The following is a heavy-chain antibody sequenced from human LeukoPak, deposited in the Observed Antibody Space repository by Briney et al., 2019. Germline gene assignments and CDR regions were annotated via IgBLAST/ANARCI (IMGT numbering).Heavy chain of an antibody. CDR2: IYYSGST. J-gene: IGHJ5*02. D-gene: IGHD2-8*02. V-gene: IGHV4-31*03. Sequence: SQTLSLTCTVSGGSISSGGYYWSWIRQHPGKGLEWIGYIYYSGSTYYNPSLKSRVTISVDTSKNQFSLKLSSVTAVDTAVYYCARDAGGWFDPWGQGTLVTVSS. CDR3: ARDAGGWFDP. CDR1: GGSISSGGYY.